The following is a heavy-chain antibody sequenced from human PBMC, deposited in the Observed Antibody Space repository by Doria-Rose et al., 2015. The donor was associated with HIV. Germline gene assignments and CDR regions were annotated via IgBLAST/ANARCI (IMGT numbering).Heavy chain of an antibody. CDR2: IYYSGST. D-gene: IGHD6-19*01. CDR3: ARHPSGWNYYNGMDV. CDR1: TYY. J-gene: IGHJ6*02. V-gene: IGHV4-39*01. Sequence: TYYWGWIRQPPGKGLEWIVSIYYSGSTYHNPSLKSRVTISVDSSKNQFSLNLSSVTAADTAVYYCARHPSGWNYYNGMDVWGQGTTVTVSS.